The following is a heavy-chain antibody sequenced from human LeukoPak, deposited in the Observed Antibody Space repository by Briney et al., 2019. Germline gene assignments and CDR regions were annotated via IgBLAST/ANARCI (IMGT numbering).Heavy chain of an antibody. CDR3: ARVVTGYYYYYMDV. D-gene: IGHD2-21*02. J-gene: IGHJ6*03. V-gene: IGHV3-21*01. CDR2: LSSSSRYI. Sequence: GGSLRLSCAASGFTFSSYSMNWVRQAPGKGLEWVSSLSSSSRYIYYADSVKGRFTISRDNAKNSLYLQMNSLRAEDTAVYYCARVVTGYYYYYMDVWGKGTTVTVSS. CDR1: GFTFSSYS.